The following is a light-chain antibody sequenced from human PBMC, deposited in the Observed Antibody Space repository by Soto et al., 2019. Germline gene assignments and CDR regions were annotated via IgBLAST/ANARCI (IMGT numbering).Light chain of an antibody. V-gene: IGLV2-23*01. CDR1: SNTIGGYNV. J-gene: IGLJ1*01. Sequence: QSALTQPASVSGSPGQSITISCTGSSNTIGGYNVVSWYQQHPGKAPKVIIYEGIKRPSGVSNRFSGAISGSTASLTISGLQAEDEADCYCCSYVGATTYVFGSGTKVTVL. CDR3: CSYVGATTYV. CDR2: EGI.